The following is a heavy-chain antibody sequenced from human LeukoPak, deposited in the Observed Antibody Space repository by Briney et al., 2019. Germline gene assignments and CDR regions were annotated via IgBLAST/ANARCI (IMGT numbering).Heavy chain of an antibody. Sequence: GSLRLSCAASGFTFSSYSMNWVRQAPGKGLEWVSSISSSSSYIYYADSVKGRFTISRDNAKNSLYLQMNSLRAEDTAVYYCARVDDFWSGPDNWFDPWGQGTLVTVSS. J-gene: IGHJ5*02. D-gene: IGHD3-3*01. V-gene: IGHV3-21*01. CDR2: ISSSSSYI. CDR1: GFTFSSYS. CDR3: ARVDDFWSGPDNWFDP.